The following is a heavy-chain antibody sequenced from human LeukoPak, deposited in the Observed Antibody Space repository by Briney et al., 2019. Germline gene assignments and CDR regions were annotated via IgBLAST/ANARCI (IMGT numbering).Heavy chain of an antibody. CDR3: PSPYGGKRPPDY. V-gene: IGHV4-39*01. CDR1: GDSIDSGSYY. CDR2: ISHRGNT. D-gene: IGHD4-23*01. Sequence: TASETLSLTCTVFGDSIDSGSYYWGWIRQPPGKGLEWFGSISHRGNTYYNPSLRSRVTISVDMSKNQLSLKLSSVTATDTAVYYCPSPYGGKRPPDYWGQGTPVTVSS. J-gene: IGHJ4*02.